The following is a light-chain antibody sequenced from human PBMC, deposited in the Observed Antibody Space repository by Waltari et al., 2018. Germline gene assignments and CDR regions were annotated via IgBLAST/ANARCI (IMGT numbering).Light chain of an antibody. CDR3: CSYARSNTYV. CDR2: DVT. CDR1: SNDVGGYNS. Sequence: QSALPQPASVSGSPGQSITLSCTGTSNDVGGYNSISWYQQHPAKAPKLIIYDVTKRPSGVSDRFSGAKSGNTASLTISGLQAEDEADYYCCSYARSNTYVFGTGTKVTVL. J-gene: IGLJ1*01. V-gene: IGLV2-14*03.